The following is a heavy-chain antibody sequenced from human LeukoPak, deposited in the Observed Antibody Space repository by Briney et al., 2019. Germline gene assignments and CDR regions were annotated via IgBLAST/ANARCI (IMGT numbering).Heavy chain of an antibody. CDR2: ISSSSSTI. CDR3: ARDPPVEVGSFGY. V-gene: IGHV3-48*01. J-gene: IGHJ4*02. D-gene: IGHD2-15*01. Sequence: PGGSLRLSCAASGFTFSSYSMNWVRQAPGKGLEWVSYISSSSSTIYYADSVKGRFTISRDNAKNSLYLQMNSLRAEDTAVYYCARDPPVEVGSFGYWGQGTLVTVSS. CDR1: GFTFSSYS.